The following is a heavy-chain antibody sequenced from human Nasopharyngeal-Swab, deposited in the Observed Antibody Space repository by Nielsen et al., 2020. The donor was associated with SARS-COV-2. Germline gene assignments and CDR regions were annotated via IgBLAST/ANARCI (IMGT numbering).Heavy chain of an antibody. CDR2: FDPEDGET. D-gene: IGHD3-10*01. J-gene: IGHJ4*02. Sequence: ASVKVSCKVSGYTLTELSMHWVRQAPGKGLEWMGGFDPEDGETIYAQKFQGRVTMTADTSTDTAYMELSSLRSEDTAVYYCATVFAYYGSGRPIDYWGQGTLVTVSS. V-gene: IGHV1-24*01. CDR3: ATVFAYYGSGRPIDY. CDR1: GYTLTELS.